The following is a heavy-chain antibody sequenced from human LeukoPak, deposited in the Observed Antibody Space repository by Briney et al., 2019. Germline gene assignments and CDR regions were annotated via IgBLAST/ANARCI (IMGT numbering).Heavy chain of an antibody. CDR3: ARGGVLLGIDY. D-gene: IGHD2-8*02. J-gene: IGHJ4*02. CDR2: IYSSGNT. CDR1: GGSISSYY. Sequence: TSETLSLTCSVSGGSISSYYWSWIRQPPGKGLEWIGYIYSSGNTNYTPSLKSRVTISVDTSKNQFSLKLTSVTAADTAVYYCARGGVLLGIDYWGQGTLVTASS. V-gene: IGHV4-59*01.